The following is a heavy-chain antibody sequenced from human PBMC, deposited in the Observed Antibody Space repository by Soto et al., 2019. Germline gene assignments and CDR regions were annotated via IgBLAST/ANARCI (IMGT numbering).Heavy chain of an antibody. J-gene: IGHJ4*02. V-gene: IGHV4-59*11. CDR1: GGSMSSLY. Sequence: SETLSLTCTVSGGSMSSLYWSWIRQPPGKGLEWVGYIYYNGNTDYNPSLKSRVTMSVDTSKNQFSLKLTSVTAADTAVYFCARRPWSIDVWGRGSLVTVSS. D-gene: IGHD2-8*02. CDR2: IYYNGNT. CDR3: ARRPWSIDV.